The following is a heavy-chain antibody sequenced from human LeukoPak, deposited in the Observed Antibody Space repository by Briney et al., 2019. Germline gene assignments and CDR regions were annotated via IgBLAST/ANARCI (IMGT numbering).Heavy chain of an antibody. J-gene: IGHJ2*01. CDR3: ARTIVGATVDWYFDL. Sequence: GGSLRLSCAASGFNFGDFYMSWIRQAPGKGLEFISYISDRGSSKDYVDSVRGQFTIPRDNANNSLYLQMNTLRVEDTAIYYCARTIVGATVDWYFDLWGRGTPVTVSS. CDR2: ISDRGSSK. V-gene: IGHV3-11*04. D-gene: IGHD1-26*01. CDR1: GFNFGDFY.